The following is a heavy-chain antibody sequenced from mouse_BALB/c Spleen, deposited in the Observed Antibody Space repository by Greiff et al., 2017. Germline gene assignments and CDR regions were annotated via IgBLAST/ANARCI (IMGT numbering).Heavy chain of an antibody. CDR3: ARGFDY. CDR1: GFTFSSYA. CDR2: ISSGGST. J-gene: IGHJ2*01. V-gene: IGHV5-6-5*01. Sequence: EVKLMESGGGLVKPGGSLKLSCAASGFTFSSYAMSWVRQTPEKRLEWVASISSGGSTYYPDSVKGRFTISRENARNILYLQMSSLRSEDTAMYYCARGFDYWGQGTTLTVSS.